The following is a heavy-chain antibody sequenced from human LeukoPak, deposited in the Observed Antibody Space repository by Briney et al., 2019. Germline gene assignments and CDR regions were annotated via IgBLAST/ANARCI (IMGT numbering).Heavy chain of an antibody. J-gene: IGHJ5*02. V-gene: IGHV3-43*02. Sequence: AGGSLRLSCAASGFTFEDYGMHWVRQAPGKGLEWVPLITGNGVSTYYADSVKGRFTISRDNSKNSLYLQMNSLRTEDTALYYCAKCVYSNIYYWFDPWGQGTLVSVSS. D-gene: IGHD6-13*01. CDR1: GFTFEDYG. CDR2: ITGNGVST. CDR3: AKCVYSNIYYWFDP.